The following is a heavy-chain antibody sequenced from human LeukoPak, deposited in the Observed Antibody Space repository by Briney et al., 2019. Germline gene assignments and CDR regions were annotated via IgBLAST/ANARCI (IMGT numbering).Heavy chain of an antibody. J-gene: IGHJ4*02. D-gene: IGHD6-19*01. CDR2: INHSGST. CDR1: GGSFSGYY. V-gene: IGHV4-34*01. Sequence: SETLSLTCAVYGGSFSGYYWSWIRQPPGKGLEWIGEINHSGSTNYNPSRKSRVTISVDTSKNQFSLKLSSVTAADTAVYYCARGLAVATFDYWGQGTLVTVSS. CDR3: ARGLAVATFDY.